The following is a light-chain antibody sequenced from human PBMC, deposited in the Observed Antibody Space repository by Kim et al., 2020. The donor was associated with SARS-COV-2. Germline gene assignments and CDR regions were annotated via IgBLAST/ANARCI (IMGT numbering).Light chain of an antibody. Sequence: GQSITISFTGNSSNVGGYNYVSLYQQYPGKAPRLMIYDVNNRPSKVSNRFSGSKSGNTASLTISGLQAEDEADYYCTSFTTSSTHVFGTGTKVTVL. J-gene: IGLJ1*01. CDR3: TSFTTSSTHV. CDR1: SSNVGGYNY. V-gene: IGLV2-14*04. CDR2: DVN.